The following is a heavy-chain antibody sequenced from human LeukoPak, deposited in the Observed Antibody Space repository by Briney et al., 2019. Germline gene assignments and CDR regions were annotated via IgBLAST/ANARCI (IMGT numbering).Heavy chain of an antibody. Sequence: ASVKVSCKASGYTFTGYYMHWVRPAPGQGLEWMGWINPNSGGTNYAQKFQGRVTMTRDTSISTAYMELSRLRSDDTAVYYCARGYDSSGYSYDYWGQGTLVTVSS. CDR3: ARGYDSSGYSYDY. CDR1: GYTFTGYY. CDR2: INPNSGGT. J-gene: IGHJ4*02. D-gene: IGHD3-22*01. V-gene: IGHV1-2*02.